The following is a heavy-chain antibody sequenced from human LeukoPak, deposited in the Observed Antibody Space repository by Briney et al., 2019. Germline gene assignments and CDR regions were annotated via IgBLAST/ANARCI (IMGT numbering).Heavy chain of an antibody. Sequence: ASVKVSCKASGYTFTSYYMHWVRQAPGQGLEWMGIINPSGGSTSYAQKFQGRVTMTRDTSISTAYMELSRLRSDDTAVYYCAREGITIFGVVISYYGMDVWGQGTTVTVSS. CDR2: INPSGGST. D-gene: IGHD3-3*01. CDR3: AREGITIFGVVISYYGMDV. CDR1: GYTFTSYY. V-gene: IGHV1-46*01. J-gene: IGHJ6*02.